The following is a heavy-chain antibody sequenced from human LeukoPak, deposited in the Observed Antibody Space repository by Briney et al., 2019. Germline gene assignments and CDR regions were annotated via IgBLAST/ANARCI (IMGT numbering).Heavy chain of an antibody. Sequence: PSETLSLTCTVFGGSISSYYWSWIRQPPGKGLEWIGYSYYSGSTNYNPSLKSRVTISLDTSKNEFSLKLNSLPAADTGVYYCARGGLSSGWYGWGQGTLVTVSS. CDR1: GGSISSYY. CDR3: ARGGLSSGWYG. V-gene: IGHV4-59*01. J-gene: IGHJ4*02. CDR2: SYYSGST. D-gene: IGHD6-19*01.